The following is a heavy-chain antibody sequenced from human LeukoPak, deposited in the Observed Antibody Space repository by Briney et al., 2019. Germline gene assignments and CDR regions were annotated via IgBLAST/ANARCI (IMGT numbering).Heavy chain of an antibody. Sequence: ASVRVSCKASGYTFTADAMHWVRQAPGQRLEWMGWINAGNGNTKYSQKFQGRVTITRDISASTAYMELGTLRSEDTAVYYCAKFGRFWDSYDYWGQGTLVTVSS. CDR1: GYTFTADA. CDR2: INAGNGNT. CDR3: AKFGRFWDSYDY. V-gene: IGHV1-3*01. J-gene: IGHJ4*02. D-gene: IGHD3-10*01.